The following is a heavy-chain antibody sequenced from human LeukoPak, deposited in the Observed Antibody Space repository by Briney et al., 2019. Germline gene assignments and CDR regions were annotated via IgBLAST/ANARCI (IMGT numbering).Heavy chain of an antibody. D-gene: IGHD1-14*01. J-gene: IGHJ4*02. CDR3: ARDITGSFDY. Sequence: SETLSLTCTVSGFSISNYYWSWIRQPPGKGLEWIGYIYYSGSTYYNPSLKSRVTISVDTSKNQFSLKLSSVTAADTAVYYCARDITGSFDYWGQGNLVTVSS. V-gene: IGHV4-59*12. CDR1: GFSISNYY. CDR2: IYYSGST.